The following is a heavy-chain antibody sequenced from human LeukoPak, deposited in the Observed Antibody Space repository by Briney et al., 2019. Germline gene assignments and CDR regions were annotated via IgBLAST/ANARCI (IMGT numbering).Heavy chain of an antibody. V-gene: IGHV4-34*01. D-gene: IGHD3-22*01. CDR3: ARERIVVVIFDY. J-gene: IGHJ4*02. Sequence: SETLSLTCAVYGGSFSGYYWSWIRQPPGKGLEWIGEINHSGGTKYNPSLKSRVTISVDTSKNQFSLKLSSVTAADTAVYYCARERIVVVIFDYWGQGTLVTVSS. CDR2: INHSGGT. CDR1: GGSFSGYY.